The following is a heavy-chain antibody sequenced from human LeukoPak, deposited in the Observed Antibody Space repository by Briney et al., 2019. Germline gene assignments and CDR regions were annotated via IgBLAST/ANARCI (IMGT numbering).Heavy chain of an antibody. CDR1: GFTFSNYA. V-gene: IGHV3-30-3*01. CDR2: ISYDENNK. Sequence: GGSLRLSCAASGFTFSNYAMYWFRQAPGKGLEWVAVISYDENNKYYTDSVKGRFTISRDNSKNTLYLQMNSLRAEDTAVYYCARSQWSDYWGQGTLVTVSS. J-gene: IGHJ4*02. D-gene: IGHD2-8*01. CDR3: ARSQWSDY.